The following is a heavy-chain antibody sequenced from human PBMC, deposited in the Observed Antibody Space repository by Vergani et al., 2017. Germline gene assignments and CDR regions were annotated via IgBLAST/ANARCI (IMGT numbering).Heavy chain of an antibody. CDR2: IYYSGST. CDR3: ARGVAAAGTAFDY. V-gene: IGHV4-59*01. D-gene: IGHD6-13*01. CDR1: GGSISSYY. J-gene: IGHJ4*02. Sequence: QVQLQESGPGLVKPSETLSLTCTVSGGSISSYYWSWIRQPPGKGLEWIGYIYYSGSTNYNPSLKSRVTIVVDTSKNQFSLKLSSVTAADTAVYYCARGVAAAGTAFDYWGQGTLVTVSS.